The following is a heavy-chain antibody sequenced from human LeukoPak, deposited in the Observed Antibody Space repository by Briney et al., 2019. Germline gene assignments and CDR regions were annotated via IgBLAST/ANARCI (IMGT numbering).Heavy chain of an antibody. J-gene: IGHJ4*02. D-gene: IGHD2-2*01. Sequence: GGSLRLSCAASGFTFSSYAMHWVRQAPGKGLEWVAVISYDGSNKYYADSVKGRFTISRDNSKNTLYLQMNSLRAEDTAVYYCARDPYCSSTSCYHYFDYWGRGTLVTVSS. V-gene: IGHV3-30-3*01. CDR1: GFTFSSYA. CDR3: ARDPYCSSTSCYHYFDY. CDR2: ISYDGSNK.